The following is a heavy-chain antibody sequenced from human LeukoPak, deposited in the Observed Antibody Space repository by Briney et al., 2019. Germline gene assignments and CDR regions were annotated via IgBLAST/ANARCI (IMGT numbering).Heavy chain of an antibody. J-gene: IGHJ4*02. D-gene: IGHD3-22*01. CDR2: ISGSGGST. V-gene: IGHV3-23*01. Sequence: PGGSPRLSCAASGFTFSSYAMSWVRQAPGKGLEWVSAISGSGGSTYYADSVKGRFTISRDNSKNTLYLQMNSLRAEDTAVYYCAKGRTMIVVAFDYWGQGTLVTVSS. CDR1: GFTFSSYA. CDR3: AKGRTMIVVAFDY.